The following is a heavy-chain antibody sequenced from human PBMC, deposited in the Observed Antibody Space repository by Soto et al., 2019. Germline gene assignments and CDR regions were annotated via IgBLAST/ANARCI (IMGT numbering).Heavy chain of an antibody. Sequence: QVQLVQSGAEEKKPGASVKVSCKASGYTFTSYAMHWVRQAPGQRLEWMGWINAGNGNTKCSQKFQDRVTITRDTSASTAYMELSSLRSEDTAVYYCAGGESVVGDYWGQGTLVTVSS. V-gene: IGHV1-3*05. D-gene: IGHD2-15*01. J-gene: IGHJ4*02. CDR1: GYTFTSYA. CDR3: AGGESVVGDY. CDR2: INAGNGNT.